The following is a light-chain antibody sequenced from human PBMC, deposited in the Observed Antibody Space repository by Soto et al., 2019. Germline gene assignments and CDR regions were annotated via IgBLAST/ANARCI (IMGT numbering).Light chain of an antibody. CDR3: QQYNNWPRGS. CDR1: QNVTTD. Sequence: IVMTESPATLSVSPGERATLSCRASQNVTTDLAWYQQKPGQTPSLLIFDASTRATGVPARFSGGGSRTAFTLTISRLHSEDLAVYYCQQYNNWPRGSLGQGTKV. V-gene: IGKV3-15*01. CDR2: DAS. J-gene: IGKJ1*01.